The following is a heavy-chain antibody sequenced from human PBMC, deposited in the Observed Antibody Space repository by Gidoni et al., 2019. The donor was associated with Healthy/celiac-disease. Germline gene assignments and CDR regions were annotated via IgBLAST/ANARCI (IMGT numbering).Heavy chain of an antibody. Sequence: QLQLQESGPGLVKPSETLSLTCTVSGGSIRSSSYYWGWIRQPPGKGLEWIGSIYYSGSTYYNPSLKSRVTISVDTSKNQFSLKLSSVTAADTAVYYCARVLGGYSYGHYYYYGMDVWGQGTTVTVSS. V-gene: IGHV4-39*01. D-gene: IGHD5-18*01. CDR3: ARVLGGYSYGHYYYYGMDV. CDR1: GGSIRSSSYY. CDR2: IYYSGST. J-gene: IGHJ6*02.